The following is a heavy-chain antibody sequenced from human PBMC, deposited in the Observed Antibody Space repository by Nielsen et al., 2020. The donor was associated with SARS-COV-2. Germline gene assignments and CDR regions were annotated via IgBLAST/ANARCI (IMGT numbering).Heavy chain of an antibody. D-gene: IGHD6-19*01. Sequence: ASVKVSCKASGYTFTSYAMNWVRQAPGQGLEWMGWINTNAGNPTYAQGFTGRFVFSLDTSVSTAYLQISSLKAEDTAVYYCARSRDSSGWYVNFDYWGQGTLVTVSS. CDR1: GYTFTSYA. J-gene: IGHJ4*02. CDR3: ARSRDSSGWYVNFDY. CDR2: INTNAGNP. V-gene: IGHV7-4-1*02.